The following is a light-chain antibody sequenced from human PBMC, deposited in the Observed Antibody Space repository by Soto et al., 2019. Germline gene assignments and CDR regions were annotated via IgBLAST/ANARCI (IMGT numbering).Light chain of an antibody. J-gene: IGLJ3*02. CDR2: EGT. CDR3: CAYAGTYTWV. Sequence: QSVLTQPASVSGSPGQSITISCTGTISDIGSYDFVSWYRQHPGKAPKLMIYEGTKRPSGVSNRFSGSKSGNTASLTISGLQAEDEADYYCCAYAGTYTWVFGGGTQLTVL. CDR1: ISDIGSYDF. V-gene: IGLV2-23*01.